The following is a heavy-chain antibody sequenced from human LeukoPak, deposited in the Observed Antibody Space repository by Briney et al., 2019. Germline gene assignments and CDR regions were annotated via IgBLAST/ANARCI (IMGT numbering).Heavy chain of an antibody. CDR3: ARDQGYSGSSLGAFDI. J-gene: IGHJ3*02. CDR1: GYTFTSYA. V-gene: IGHV1-3*01. CDR2: INAGNGNT. D-gene: IGHD1-26*01. Sequence: ASVKVSCKASGYTFTSYAMHWVRQAPGQRLEWMGWINAGNGNTKYSQKFQGRVTITRDTSASTAYMELSSLRSEDTAVYYCARDQGYSGSSLGAFDIWGQGTMVTVSS.